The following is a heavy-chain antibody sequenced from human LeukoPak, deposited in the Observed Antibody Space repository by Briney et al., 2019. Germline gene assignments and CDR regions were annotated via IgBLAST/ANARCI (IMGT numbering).Heavy chain of an antibody. Sequence: NPSETLPLTCTVSGGSISSSSYYWGRIRQPPGKGLEWIGSIYYSASTYYYPSLKSRVPISVDTPNNQFSLKLSSVTAADTAVYYCARRNDVRVPGSYFVYWARGPLDTVSS. CDR3: ARRNDVRVPGSYFVY. J-gene: IGHJ4*02. D-gene: IGHD1-1*01. CDR1: GGSISSSSYY. V-gene: IGHV4-39*01. CDR2: IYYSAST.